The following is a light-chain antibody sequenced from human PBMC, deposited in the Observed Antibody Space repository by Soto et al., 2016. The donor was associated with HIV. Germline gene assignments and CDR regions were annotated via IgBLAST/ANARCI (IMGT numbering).Light chain of an antibody. Sequence: SYELTQPPSVSVAPGKTARFTCGGDNIGSKTVHWYQQEPGQAPVLVVHDDGDRPSGIPERFSGSNSGNTATLTISRVEAGDEADYYCQVWDGGSDVVFGGGTKLTVL. CDR3: QVWDGGSDVV. CDR1: NIGSKT. V-gene: IGLV3-21*03. CDR2: DDG. J-gene: IGLJ2*01.